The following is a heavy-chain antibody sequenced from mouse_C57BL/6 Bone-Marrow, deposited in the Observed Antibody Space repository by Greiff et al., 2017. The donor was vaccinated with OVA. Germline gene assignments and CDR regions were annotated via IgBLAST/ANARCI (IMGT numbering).Heavy chain of an antibody. D-gene: IGHD2-14*01. CDR1: GYTFTNYW. J-gene: IGHJ1*03. V-gene: IGHV1-63*01. Sequence: VQLQQSGAELVRPGTSVKMSCKASGYTFTNYWIGWAKQRPGHGLEWIGDIYPGGGYTNYNEKFKGKAKLTADKSSSTAYMQFSSLTSEDSAIYYCAREVLWYFDVWGTGTTVTVSS. CDR2: IYPGGGYT. CDR3: AREVLWYFDV.